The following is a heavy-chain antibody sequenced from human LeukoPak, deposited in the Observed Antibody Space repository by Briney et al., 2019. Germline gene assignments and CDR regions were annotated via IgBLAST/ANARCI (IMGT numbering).Heavy chain of an antibody. CDR2: ISAYNGNT. CDR1: GYTFTSYG. D-gene: IGHD6-13*01. J-gene: IGHJ4*02. Sequence: GASVKVSCKTSGYTFTSYGISWVRQAPGQGLEWMGWISAYNGNTNYAQKLQGRVTMTTDTSTSTAYMELRSLRSDDTAVYYCARDSAGGAAGDFDYWGQGTLVTVSS. V-gene: IGHV1-18*01. CDR3: ARDSAGGAAGDFDY.